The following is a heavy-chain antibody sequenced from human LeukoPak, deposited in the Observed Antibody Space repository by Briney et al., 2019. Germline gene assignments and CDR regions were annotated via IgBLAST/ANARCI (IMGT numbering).Heavy chain of an antibody. Sequence: PGGSLRLSCIASGFTFGDYAMCRFRQAPGKGLEWVANIKQDGSEKNYVDSVKGRFTISRDNAKNSLYLQMNSLRAEDAAVYYCARVPYCSSTSCYYFDYWGQGTLVTVSS. V-gene: IGHV3-7*04. CDR2: IKQDGSEK. CDR1: GFTFGDYA. D-gene: IGHD2-2*01. CDR3: ARVPYCSSTSCYYFDY. J-gene: IGHJ4*02.